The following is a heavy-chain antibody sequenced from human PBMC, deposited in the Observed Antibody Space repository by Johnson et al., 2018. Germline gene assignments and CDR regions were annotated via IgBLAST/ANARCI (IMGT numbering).Heavy chain of an antibody. Sequence: VQLVQSGGGLVQPGGSLRLSCAASGFTFSSYWMHWVRQAPGKGLVWVSRINSDGSSPSYAASVKGRFTISRDNAKNTLYLQMNSLRAEDTAVYYCAKDQVGYYGSGIWDYWGQGTLVTVSS. V-gene: IGHV3-74*01. D-gene: IGHD3-10*01. CDR1: GFTFSSYW. CDR3: AKDQVGYYGSGIWDY. CDR2: INSDGSSP. J-gene: IGHJ4*02.